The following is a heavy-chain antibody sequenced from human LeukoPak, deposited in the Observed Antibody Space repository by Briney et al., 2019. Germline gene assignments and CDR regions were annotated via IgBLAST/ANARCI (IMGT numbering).Heavy chain of an antibody. Sequence: GGSLRLSCAASGFTFSSYAMSWVRQAPGKGLEWVSTISSSGGSSYYADSVKGRFTISRDNSKNTLYLQMNSLRAEDTAVYYCAKALKWELHAFDIWGQGTMVTVSS. V-gene: IGHV3-23*01. D-gene: IGHD1-26*01. CDR1: GFTFSSYA. J-gene: IGHJ3*02. CDR3: AKALKWELHAFDI. CDR2: ISSSGGSS.